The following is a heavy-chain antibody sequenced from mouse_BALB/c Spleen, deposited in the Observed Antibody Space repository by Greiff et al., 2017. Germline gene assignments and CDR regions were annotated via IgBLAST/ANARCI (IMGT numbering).Heavy chain of an antibody. CDR3: ARGGSLLRLRGDY. CDR1: GYAFTNYL. J-gene: IGHJ4*01. CDR2: INPGSGGT. V-gene: IGHV1-54*03. D-gene: IGHD1-2*01. Sequence: VQLQQSGAELVRPGTSVKVSCKASGYAFTNYLIEWVKHRPGQGLEWIGVINPGSGGTNYNEKFKGKATLTADKSSSTAYMQLSSLTSDDSAVYFCARGGSLLRLRGDYWGQGTSVTVSS.